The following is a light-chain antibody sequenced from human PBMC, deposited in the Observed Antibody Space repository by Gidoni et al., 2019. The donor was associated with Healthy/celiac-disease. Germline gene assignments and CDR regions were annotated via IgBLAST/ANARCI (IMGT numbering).Light chain of an antibody. CDR2: GAS. Sequence: EILLWQSPGTLSLSPGERATLSCRASQSVSSSYLAWYQQKPGQAPRLLIYGASSRATGIPDRLSGRGSGTDFTLTSSRLEPEDFAVYYWQKYGSSPWTFGQGTKVEIK. V-gene: IGKV3-20*01. CDR1: QSVSSSY. CDR3: QKYGSSPWT. J-gene: IGKJ1*01.